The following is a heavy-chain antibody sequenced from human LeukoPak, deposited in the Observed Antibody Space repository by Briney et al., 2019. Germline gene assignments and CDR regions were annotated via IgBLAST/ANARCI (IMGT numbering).Heavy chain of an antibody. CDR1: GYTFTSYG. J-gene: IGHJ6*02. CDR3: ARDFFDGHGYTFYYYGMDV. V-gene: IGHV1-18*01. CDR2: ISAYNGNT. D-gene: IGHD3-16*01. Sequence: ASVKVSCKASGYTFTSYGINWVRQAPGQGLEWMGWISAYNGNTNYVQKLQGRVTMTTDTSTSTAYMELRSLRSDDTAVYYCARDFFDGHGYTFYYYGMDVWGQGTTVTVSS.